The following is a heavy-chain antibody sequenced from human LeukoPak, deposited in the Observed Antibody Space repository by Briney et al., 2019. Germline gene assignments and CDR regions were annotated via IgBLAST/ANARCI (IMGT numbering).Heavy chain of an antibody. V-gene: IGHV1-8*01. J-gene: IGHJ4*02. D-gene: IGHD3-10*01. CDR2: MNPNSGNT. CDR3: ARVLWFGESRSGPDDY. Sequence: GASVKVSCKASGYTFTSYDINWARQATGQGLEWMGWMNPNSGNTGYAQKFQGRVTMTRNTSISTAYMELSSLRSEDTAVYYCARVLWFGESRSGPDDYWGQGTLVTVSS. CDR1: GYTFTSYD.